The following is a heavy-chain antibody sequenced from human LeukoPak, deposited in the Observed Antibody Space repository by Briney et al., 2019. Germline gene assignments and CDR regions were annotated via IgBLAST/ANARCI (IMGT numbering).Heavy chain of an antibody. CDR3: ARDGHKYSSSSTIGFDP. CDR2: ISAYNGNT. Sequence: ASVKVSCKASGYTFTSYGISWVRQAPGQGIEWMGWISAYNGNTNYAQKLQGRVTMTTDTSTSTAYMELRSLRSDDTAVYYCARDGHKYSSSSTIGFDPWGQGTLVTVSS. J-gene: IGHJ5*02. V-gene: IGHV1-18*01. D-gene: IGHD3-9*01. CDR1: GYTFTSYG.